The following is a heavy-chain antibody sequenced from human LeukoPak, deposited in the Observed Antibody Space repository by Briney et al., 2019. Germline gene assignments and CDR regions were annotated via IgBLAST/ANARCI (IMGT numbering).Heavy chain of an antibody. CDR3: ARVMGLTEVIPITIFGVGAYCFDP. J-gene: IGHJ5*02. D-gene: IGHD3-3*01. CDR2: IFYSGST. V-gene: IGHV4-59*01. Sequence: SETLSLTCTVSGGSISSYYWSWNRQPPGKGLEWIGYIFYSGSTNFNPSLKSRATISVATPKNQFSLKLSSVTSADPAVYYCARVMGLTEVIPITIFGVGAYCFDPWGQGTLVTVSS. CDR1: GGSISSYY.